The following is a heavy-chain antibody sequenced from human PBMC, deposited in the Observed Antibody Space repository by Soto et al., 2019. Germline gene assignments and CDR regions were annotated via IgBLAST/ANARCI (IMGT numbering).Heavy chain of an antibody. CDR1: GYTFTSYY. CDR2: INPSGGST. D-gene: IGHD2-2*01. V-gene: IGHV1-46*01. J-gene: IGHJ6*01. Sequence: ASVKVSCKASGYTFTSYYMHWVRQAPGQGLEWMGIINPSGGSTSYAQKFQGRVTMTRDTSTSTVYMELSSLRSEDTAVYYCARDTDIVVVPAAMLFYFYYGMDVWGKETTVT. CDR3: ARDTDIVVVPAAMLFYFYYGMDV.